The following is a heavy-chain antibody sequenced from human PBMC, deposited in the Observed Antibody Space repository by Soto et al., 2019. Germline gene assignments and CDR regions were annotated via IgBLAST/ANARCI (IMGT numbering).Heavy chain of an antibody. Sequence: QVQVVQSGDEVKKPGASVKVSCKASGYTFTNYGFSWVRQAPGQGLEWMGWISDYNGNTKYAEKFQGRVTMTTDTSTSTAHRELRSLRSDDTAVYYCAREGQAPYYYYGMDVWGQGTAVTVSS. CDR3: AREGQAPYYYYGMDV. V-gene: IGHV1-18*01. J-gene: IGHJ6*02. CDR1: GYTFTNYG. CDR2: ISDYNGNT.